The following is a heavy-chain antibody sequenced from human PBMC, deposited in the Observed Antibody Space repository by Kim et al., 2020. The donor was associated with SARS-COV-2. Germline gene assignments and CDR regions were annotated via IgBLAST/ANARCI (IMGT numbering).Heavy chain of an antibody. J-gene: IGHJ4*01. CDR1: GFTFSTYW. Sequence: GGSLRLSCAASGFTFSTYWMHWVRQTPGKGLVWVSRINSDESSTSYADSVKGRFTISRDNAKNTLYLQMNSLRVEDTAVYFCSRAASRRESGSRLDYWG. CDR3: SRAASRRESGSRLDY. CDR2: INSDESST. V-gene: IGHV3-74*01. D-gene: IGHD1-26*01.